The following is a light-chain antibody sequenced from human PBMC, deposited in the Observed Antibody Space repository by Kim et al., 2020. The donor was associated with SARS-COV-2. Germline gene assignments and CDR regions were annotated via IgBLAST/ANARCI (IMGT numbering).Light chain of an antibody. CDR2: GAS. CDR3: QQYGISPVT. J-gene: IGKJ1*01. V-gene: IGKV3-20*01. CDR1: QSVSSSY. Sequence: EIVLTQSPGTLSLSPGERATLSCRASQSVSSSYLAWYQQKPGQAPRLLIYGASSRATGIPDRFSGSGSGTDFTLTISRLEPEDFAIYYCQQYGISPVTFVQGTKVDIK.